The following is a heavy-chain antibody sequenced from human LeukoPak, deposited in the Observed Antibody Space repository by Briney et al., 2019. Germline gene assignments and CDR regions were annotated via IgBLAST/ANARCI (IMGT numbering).Heavy chain of an antibody. Sequence: GGSLRLSCAASGFTFSTYSMNWVRQAPGKGLEWVSYISSNSRTIYYVDSVKGRFTISRDNSKNSLYLQMNSLRAEDTAVYYCARGAGNSRPYWGQGTLVTVSS. CDR2: ISSNSRTI. J-gene: IGHJ4*02. CDR3: ARGAGNSRPY. V-gene: IGHV3-48*04. CDR1: GFTFSTYS. D-gene: IGHD3-16*02.